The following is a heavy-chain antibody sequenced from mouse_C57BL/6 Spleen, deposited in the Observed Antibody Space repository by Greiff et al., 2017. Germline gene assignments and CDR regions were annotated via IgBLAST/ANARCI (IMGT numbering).Heavy chain of an antibody. CDR3: ARRNDGYYAPWFAY. Sequence: QVQLQQSGAELVKPGASVKMSCKASGYTFTSYWITWVKQRPGQGLEWIGDIYPGSGSTNYNEKFKSQATLTVDTSSSTAYMQLSSLTSEDSAVYYCARRNDGYYAPWFAYWGQGTLVTVSA. J-gene: IGHJ3*01. D-gene: IGHD2-3*01. V-gene: IGHV1-55*01. CDR2: IYPGSGST. CDR1: GYTFTSYW.